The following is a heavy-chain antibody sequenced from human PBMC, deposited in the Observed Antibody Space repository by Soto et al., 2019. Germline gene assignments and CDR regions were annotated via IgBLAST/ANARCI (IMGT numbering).Heavy chain of an antibody. Sequence: QVQLVQSGAEVKKPGSSVKVSCKASGGIFSTYAISWLRQAPGQGLEWMGGIIPTFGTPNYAQRFQGRVTMTADESTSTAYMELSRLRSEDTAVDYCARDRDDYGSGNYYNRIDFWGQGTLVTVSS. CDR1: GGIFSTYA. V-gene: IGHV1-69*01. CDR2: IIPTFGTP. J-gene: IGHJ4*02. CDR3: ARDRDDYGSGNYYNRIDF. D-gene: IGHD3-10*01.